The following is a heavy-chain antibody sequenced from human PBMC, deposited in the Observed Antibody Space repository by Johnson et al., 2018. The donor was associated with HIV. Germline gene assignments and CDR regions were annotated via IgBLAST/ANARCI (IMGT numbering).Heavy chain of an antibody. V-gene: IGHV3-30*02. D-gene: IGHD3-22*01. CDR1: GFTFSSYW. CDR2: IRYDGSNK. CDR3: ARPYDSSVVGAFDI. Sequence: QLVESGGGLVQPGGSLRLSCAASGFTFSSYWMSWVRQAPGKGLEWVAFIRYDGSNKYYADSVKGRFTISRDTSKKSVFLQMNSLRPEDTAVYYCARPYDSSVVGAFDIWGQGTMVTVSS. J-gene: IGHJ3*02.